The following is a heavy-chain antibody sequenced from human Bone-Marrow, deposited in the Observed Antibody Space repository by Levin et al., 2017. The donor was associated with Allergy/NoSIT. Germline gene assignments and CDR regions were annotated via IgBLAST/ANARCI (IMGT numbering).Heavy chain of an antibody. CDR3: ARVEYEAYDY. CDR2: INPISGDT. J-gene: IGHJ4*02. V-gene: IGHV1-2*06. D-gene: IGHD3-3*01. Sequence: GESLKISCKASGYTFTGNYLHWLRQAPGQGPEYMGRINPISGDTHYAQKFQGRVTMTRDTSTSTTYLELSRLTSDDAAVYYCARVEYEAYDYWGQGTLVTVSS. CDR1: GYTFTGNY.